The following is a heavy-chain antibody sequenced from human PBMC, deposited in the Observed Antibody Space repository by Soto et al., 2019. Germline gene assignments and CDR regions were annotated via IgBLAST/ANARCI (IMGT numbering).Heavy chain of an antibody. D-gene: IGHD3-22*01. Sequence: ASVKVSCKASGDTFTSYDINWVRQATGQGLEWMGWMNPNSGNTGYAQKFQGRVTMTRNTSISTAYMELSSLRSEDTAVYYCADRAETTNDNLCQRAVLTISAGM. V-gene: IGHV1-8*01. CDR2: MNPNSGNT. CDR1: GDTFTSYD. J-gene: IGHJ6*01. CDR3: ADRAETTNDNLCQRAVLTISAGM.